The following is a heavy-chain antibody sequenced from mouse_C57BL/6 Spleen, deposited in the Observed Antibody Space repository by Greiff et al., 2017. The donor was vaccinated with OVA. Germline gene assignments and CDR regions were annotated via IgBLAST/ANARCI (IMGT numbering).Heavy chain of an antibody. CDR3: AREGWYGDY. D-gene: IGHD2-1*01. J-gene: IGHJ2*01. V-gene: IGHV1-52*01. CDR1: GYTFTSYW. Sequence: KQPGAELVRPGSSVKLSCKASGYTFTSYWMHWVKQRPIQGLEWIGNIDPSDSETHYNQKFKDKATLTVDKSSSTAYMQLSSLTSEDSAVYYCAREGWYGDYWGQGTTLTVSS. CDR2: IDPSDSET.